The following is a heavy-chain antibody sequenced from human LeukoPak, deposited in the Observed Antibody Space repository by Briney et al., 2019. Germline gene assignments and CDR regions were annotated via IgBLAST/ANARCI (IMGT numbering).Heavy chain of an antibody. CDR2: INPYHGKT. Sequence: GASVKVSCKASGYTFTCYGISGVRQAPGQGLEWMGWINPYHGKTKYAQKFQDRVTLTTDTSTTTAHMELRRLSSDDTAIYFCARDRISAAVLDYWGPGTLVTVSS. D-gene: IGHD6-13*01. V-gene: IGHV1-18*01. CDR3: ARDRISAAVLDY. CDR1: GYTFTCYG. J-gene: IGHJ4*02.